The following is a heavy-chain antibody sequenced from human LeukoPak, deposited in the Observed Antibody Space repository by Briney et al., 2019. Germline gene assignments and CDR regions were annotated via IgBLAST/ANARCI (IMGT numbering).Heavy chain of an antibody. V-gene: IGHV3-30*02. CDR1: GFTFSSYG. CDR3: AKDRCSNGVGCYYYYMDV. D-gene: IGHD2-8*01. Sequence: GGSLRLSCAASGFTFSSYGMHWVRQAPGKGLEWVAFIRYDGSNKYYADSVKGRFTISRDNSRNTLYLQMNSLRAEDTAVYYCAKDRCSNGVGCYYYYMDVWGKGTTVTISS. J-gene: IGHJ6*03. CDR2: IRYDGSNK.